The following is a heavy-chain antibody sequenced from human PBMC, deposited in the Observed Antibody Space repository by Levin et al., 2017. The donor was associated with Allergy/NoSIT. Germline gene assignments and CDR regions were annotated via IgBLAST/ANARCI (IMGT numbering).Heavy chain of an antibody. V-gene: IGHV4-34*01. CDR3: ARVRVGYTSSRIYYYGLDV. CDR1: GGSFSGYY. D-gene: IGHD6-6*01. J-gene: IGHJ6*02. CDR2: INHSGST. Sequence: SETLSLTCAVYGGSFSGYYWSWIRQPPGKGLEWIGEINHSGSTNYNPSLKSRVTISVDTSKNQFSLKLSSVTAADTAVYYCARVRVGYTSSRIYYYGLDVWGQGTTVTVSS.